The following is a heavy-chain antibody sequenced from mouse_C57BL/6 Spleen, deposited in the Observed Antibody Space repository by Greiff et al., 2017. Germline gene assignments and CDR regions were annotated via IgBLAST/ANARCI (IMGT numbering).Heavy chain of an antibody. Sequence: VQLKESGAELMKPGASVKLSCKATGYTFTGYWIEWVKQRPGHGLEWIGEIVPGSGSINYNEKFKGKATFTADTSSNTDYMQISSLTTEDSAIYCCACRSTMFKSRLDYWGQGTTLTVSS. CDR3: ACRSTMFKSRLDY. J-gene: IGHJ2*01. V-gene: IGHV1-9*01. CDR1: GYTFTGYW. CDR2: IVPGSGSI. D-gene: IGHD2-2*01.